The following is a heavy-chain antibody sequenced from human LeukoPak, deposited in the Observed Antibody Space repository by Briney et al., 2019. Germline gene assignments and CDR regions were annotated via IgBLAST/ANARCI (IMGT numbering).Heavy chain of an antibody. CDR1: GFTFSSYW. D-gene: IGHD3-16*02. J-gene: IGHJ3*02. Sequence: GGSLRLSCAASGFTFSSYWMRWVRQAPGKGLVWVSRINTDGSSRNYADSVKGRFTISRDNAKNTLYLQLNSLRAQDQAVYFFPRDRGYNAFDICGPGTMVTVSS. CDR2: INTDGSSR. CDR3: PRDRGYNAFDI. V-gene: IGHV3-74*01.